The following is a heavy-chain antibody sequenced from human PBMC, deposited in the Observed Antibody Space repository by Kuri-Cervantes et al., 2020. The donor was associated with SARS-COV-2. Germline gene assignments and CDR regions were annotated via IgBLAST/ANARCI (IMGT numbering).Heavy chain of an antibody. V-gene: IGHV4-59*01. CDR2: IYYSGST. CDR1: GFTFSSYW. D-gene: IGHD6-13*01. CDR3: ARSIAAAGPIDY. J-gene: IGHJ4*02. Sequence: GSLRLSCAASGFTFSSYWMSWIRQPPGKGLEWIGYIYYSGSTNYNPSLKSRVTISVDTSKNQFSLKLSSVTAADTAVYYCARSIAAAGPIDYWGQGTLVTVSS.